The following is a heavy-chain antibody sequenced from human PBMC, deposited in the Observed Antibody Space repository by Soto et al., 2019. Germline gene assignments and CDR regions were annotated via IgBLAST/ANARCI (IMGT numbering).Heavy chain of an antibody. Sequence: QLQLQESGPGLVKPSETVSLTCTVSGDSISSSSLYWGWIRQPPGKGLEWIGSIYNSGKTYYSPSLESRVTISVDTSKNQFSLTLSSGTAADTAVYYWARHGSNSGSSSEDFQYWGQGTLVAVSS. CDR2: IYNSGKT. CDR1: GDSISSSSLY. D-gene: IGHD1-26*01. V-gene: IGHV4-39*01. J-gene: IGHJ1*01. CDR3: ARHGSNSGSSSEDFQY.